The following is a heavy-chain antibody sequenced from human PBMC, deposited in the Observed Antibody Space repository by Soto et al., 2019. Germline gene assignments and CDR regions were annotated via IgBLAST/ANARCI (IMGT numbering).Heavy chain of an antibody. CDR3: ARNEGIAVAGTDYFDY. J-gene: IGHJ4*02. CDR1: GGSISSYY. V-gene: IGHV4-59*08. D-gene: IGHD6-19*01. CDR2: IYYSGST. Sequence: SETLSLTCTVSGGSISSYYWSWIRQPPGKGLEWIGYIYYSGSTNYNPSLESRVTISVDTSKNQFSLKLSSVTAADTAVYYCARNEGIAVAGTDYFDYWGQGTLVTVSS.